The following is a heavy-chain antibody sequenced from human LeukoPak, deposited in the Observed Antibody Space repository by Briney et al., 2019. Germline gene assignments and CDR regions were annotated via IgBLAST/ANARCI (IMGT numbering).Heavy chain of an antibody. Sequence: PSETLSLTCTVSGGSISSYYWSWIRQPPGKGLEWIGYIYYSGSTNYNPSLKSRVTMSVDTSKNQFSLKLSSVTAADTAVYYCARGRSGYDYFDYWGQGTLVTVSS. V-gene: IGHV4-59*12. J-gene: IGHJ4*02. D-gene: IGHD5-12*01. CDR2: IYYSGST. CDR3: ARGRSGYDYFDY. CDR1: GGSISSYY.